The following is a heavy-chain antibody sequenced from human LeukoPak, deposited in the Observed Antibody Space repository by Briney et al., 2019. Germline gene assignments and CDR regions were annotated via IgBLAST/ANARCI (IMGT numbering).Heavy chain of an antibody. CDR2: ISYDGSNK. CDR1: GFTFSSYG. D-gene: IGHD4-23*01. V-gene: IGHV3-30*03. CDR3: ASEGNSGGGAY. Sequence: PGGSLRLSCAASGFTFSSYGMHWVRQAPGKGLEWVAVISYDGSNKYYADSVKGRFTISRDNSKNTLYLQMNSLRAEDTAVYYCASEGNSGGGAYWGQGTLVTVSS. J-gene: IGHJ4*02.